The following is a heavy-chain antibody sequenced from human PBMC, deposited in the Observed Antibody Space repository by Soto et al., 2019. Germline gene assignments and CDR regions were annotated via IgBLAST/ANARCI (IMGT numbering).Heavy chain of an antibody. D-gene: IGHD5-18*01. CDR3: ARVEGYSYGYGNLYFDY. CDR1: CYTFTSYG. J-gene: IGHJ4*02. CDR2: ISAYNGNT. Sequence: GASVKVSCKASCYTFTSYGISWVRQSPVQGLEWMGCISAYNGNTNYAQKLQGRVTMTTDTSTSTAYMEMRSLRSDDTAVYYCARVEGYSYGYGNLYFDYWGQGTLVPVYS. V-gene: IGHV1-18*04.